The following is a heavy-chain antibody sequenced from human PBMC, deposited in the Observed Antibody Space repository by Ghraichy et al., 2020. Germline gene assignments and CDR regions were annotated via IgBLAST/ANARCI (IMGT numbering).Heavy chain of an antibody. CDR3: AKDCGLGGPRDY. V-gene: IGHV3-30*02. CDR2: IWSDASDS. CDR1: GFTFTTYG. J-gene: IGHJ4*02. Sequence: GGSLRLSCVASGFTFTTYGMHWLRQAPGKGLEWVAFIWSDASDSYYSDSVKGRFTISRDNSKNTLYLQMNSLRIEDTGIYYCAKDCGLGGPRDYWGQGTLGTVAS. D-gene: IGHD3-16*01.